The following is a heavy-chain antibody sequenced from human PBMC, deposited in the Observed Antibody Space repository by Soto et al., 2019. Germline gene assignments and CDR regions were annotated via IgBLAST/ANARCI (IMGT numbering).Heavy chain of an antibody. CDR3: ARGPDDSDVPRWDY. Sequence: QVQLVQSGAEVRKPGASVRLSCKASGYSFNRLYLHWVRQAPGQGLEWMGIINTRGGTTAYAQNVRGRVTVTRDTSTSTLYMELSNLRSGDTAVYYCARGPDDSDVPRWDYWGQGTRVTVSS. CDR2: INTRGGTT. V-gene: IGHV1-46*02. CDR1: GYSFNRLY. D-gene: IGHD4-17*01. J-gene: IGHJ4*02.